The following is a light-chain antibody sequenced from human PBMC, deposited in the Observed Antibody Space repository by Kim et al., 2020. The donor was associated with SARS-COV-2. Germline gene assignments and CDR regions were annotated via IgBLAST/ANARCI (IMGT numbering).Light chain of an antibody. CDR1: SSDVGSYNY. Sequence: QSALTQPRSVSGSPGQSVTISCTGTSSDVGSYNYVSWYQQHPGKAPKLIIYDVTKRPSGVPDRFSGSKSGNTASLTISGLQAEDEADYYCCSYAGSVVFGGGTQLTV. J-gene: IGLJ2*01. CDR3: CSYAGSVV. V-gene: IGLV2-11*01. CDR2: DVT.